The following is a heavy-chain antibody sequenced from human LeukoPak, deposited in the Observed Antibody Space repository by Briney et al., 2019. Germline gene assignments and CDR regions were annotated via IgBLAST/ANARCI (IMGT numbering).Heavy chain of an antibody. CDR1: GYTFTSYG. CDR3: ARGVSVVVPAAIWFDP. CDR2: IIPIFGTA. V-gene: IGHV1-69*05. D-gene: IGHD2-2*01. Sequence: ASVKVTCKASGYTFTSYGISWVRQAPGQGLEWMGGIIPIFGTANYAQKFQGRVTITTDESTSTAYMELSSLRSEDTAVYYCARGVSVVVPAAIWFDPWGQGTLVTVSS. J-gene: IGHJ5*02.